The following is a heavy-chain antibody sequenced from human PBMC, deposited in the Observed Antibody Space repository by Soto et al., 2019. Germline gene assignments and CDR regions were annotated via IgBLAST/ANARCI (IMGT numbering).Heavy chain of an antibody. CDR3: AKETRGGAVAGHFDY. D-gene: IGHD6-19*01. V-gene: IGHV3-30*18. Sequence: GGSLRLSCAASGFTFSSYGMHWVRQAPGKGLEWVAVISYDGSNKYYADSVKGRFTISRDNSKNTLYLQMNSLRAEDTAVYYCAKETRGGAVAGHFDYWGQGTLVTVSS. J-gene: IGHJ4*02. CDR1: GFTFSSYG. CDR2: ISYDGSNK.